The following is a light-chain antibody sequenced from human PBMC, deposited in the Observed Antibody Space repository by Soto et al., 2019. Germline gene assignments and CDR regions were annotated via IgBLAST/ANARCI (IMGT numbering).Light chain of an antibody. Sequence: DIVLTQSPATLSLSPGDRATLSCRASQSVGTSLAWYKQQPGQAPRLLIHDAAYRASGIPERFSGSGSGTAFSLSISSLEPDDFPVYYCQHRSSWPRSFGRGTKVEV. CDR1: QSVGTS. CDR2: DAA. V-gene: IGKV3-11*01. J-gene: IGKJ1*01. CDR3: QHRSSWPRS.